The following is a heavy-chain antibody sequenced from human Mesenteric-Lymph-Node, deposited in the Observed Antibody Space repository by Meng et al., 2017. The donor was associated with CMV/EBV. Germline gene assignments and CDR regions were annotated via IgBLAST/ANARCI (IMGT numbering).Heavy chain of an antibody. V-gene: IGHV4-39*07. CDR2: IYYSGST. J-gene: IGHJ6*02. Sequence: SETLSLTCTVSGGSISSSSYYWGWIRQPPGKGLEWIGSIYYSGSTYYNPSLKSRVTISRDTSTNQFSLEVRSVTAADTAVYFCAKQAGITGMGGDYYFYGLDVWGQGTTVTVSS. D-gene: IGHD1-20*01. CDR1: GGSISSSSYY. CDR3: AKQAGITGMGGDYYFYGLDV.